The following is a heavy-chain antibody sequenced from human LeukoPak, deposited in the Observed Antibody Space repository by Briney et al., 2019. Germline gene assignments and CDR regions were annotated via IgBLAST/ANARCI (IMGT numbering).Heavy chain of an antibody. D-gene: IGHD2-15*01. CDR2: ISYDGSNK. V-gene: IGHV3-30*18. CDR1: GFTFSTSA. Sequence: GGSLRLSCAASGFTFSTSAMTWVRQAPGKGLEWVAVISYDGSNKYYADSVKGRFTISRDNSKNTLYLQMNSLRAEDTAVYYCAKATPLLYWGQGTLVTVSS. CDR3: AKATPLLY. J-gene: IGHJ4*02.